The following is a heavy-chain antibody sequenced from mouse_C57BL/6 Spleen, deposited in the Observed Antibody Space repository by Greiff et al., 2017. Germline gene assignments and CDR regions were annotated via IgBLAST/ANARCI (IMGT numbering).Heavy chain of an antibody. J-gene: IGHJ4*01. CDR3: ARRGYGSHYAMDY. D-gene: IGHD1-1*01. CDR1: GFTFSSYG. CDR2: ISSGGSYT. V-gene: IGHV5-6*01. Sequence: EVQRVESGGDLVKPGGSLKLSCAASGFTFSSYGMSWVRQTPDKRLEWVATISSGGSYTYYPDSVKGRFTISRDNAKNTLYLQMSSLKSEDTAMYYCARRGYGSHYAMDYWGQGTSVTVSS.